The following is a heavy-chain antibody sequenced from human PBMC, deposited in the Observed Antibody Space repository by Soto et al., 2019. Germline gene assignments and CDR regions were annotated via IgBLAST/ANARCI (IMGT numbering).Heavy chain of an antibody. CDR2: ISDSGGRT. V-gene: IGHV3-23*01. CDR3: EKSECHGSGSLLICFGS. CDR1: GFTFSNYD. D-gene: IGHD3-10*01. J-gene: IGHJ5*02. Sequence: EVQLLESGGGLVQPGGSLRLSCAASGFTFSNYDMTWVRQAPGKGLEWVSGISDSGGRTYFADSLMGRFTNSRHNSNNDLHMQMIRLRAEENAVYYNEKSECHGSGSLLICFGSLGQG.